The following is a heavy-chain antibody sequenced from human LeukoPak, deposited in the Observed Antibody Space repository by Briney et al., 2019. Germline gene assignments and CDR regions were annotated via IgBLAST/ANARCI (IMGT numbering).Heavy chain of an antibody. CDR2: IPYSGST. CDR1: GGSISSYY. V-gene: IGHV4-59*01. CDR3: ARGLSGLPIFDY. Sequence: WETLSLTCTVSGGSISSYYWSWIRQPPGKGLEWIGYIPYSGSTNYNPSLKSRVTISLDTSMNQFSLKLSSVTAADTAVYYCARGLSGLPIFDYWGQGTLVTVSS. D-gene: IGHD3-22*01. J-gene: IGHJ4*02.